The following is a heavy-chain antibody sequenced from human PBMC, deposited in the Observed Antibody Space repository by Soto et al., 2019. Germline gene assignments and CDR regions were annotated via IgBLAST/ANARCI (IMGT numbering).Heavy chain of an antibody. J-gene: IGHJ4*02. CDR3: APHHSYYDSSGYYYGY. Sequence: SVKVSFKASGGPFSSYAISLVRQAPGQGLEWMGGIIPIFGTANYAQKFQGRVTITADESTSTAYMELSSLRSEDTAVYYCAPHHSYYDSSGYYYGYWGQGTMVTVSS. V-gene: IGHV1-69*13. CDR2: IIPIFGTA. D-gene: IGHD3-22*01. CDR1: GGPFSSYA.